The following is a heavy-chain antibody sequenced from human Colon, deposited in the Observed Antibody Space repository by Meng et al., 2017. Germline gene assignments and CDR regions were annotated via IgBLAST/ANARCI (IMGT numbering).Heavy chain of an antibody. D-gene: IGHD3-10*01. CDR2: LSYSGNT. J-gene: IGHJ4*02. CDR1: GGSLNSDAYY. V-gene: IGHV4-30-4*01. Sequence: QLQLQESGPGLVKPSQTPSLTCTVSGGSLNSDAYYWGWIRQSPGGGPEWFGLLSYSGNTFYNPSLRSRVAISADTSKIQFSLYLRSVTAADTAVYYCAREWRHYYGAGSFDYWGQGALVTVSS. CDR3: AREWRHYYGAGSFDY.